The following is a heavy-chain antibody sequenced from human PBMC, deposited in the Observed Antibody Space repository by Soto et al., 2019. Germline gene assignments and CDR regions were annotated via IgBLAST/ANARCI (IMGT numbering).Heavy chain of an antibody. CDR2: ISGSGGST. Sequence: GGSLRLSCAASGLTFSNYAMTWVRQAPGKGLEWVSGISGSGGSTYYADSVKGRVTTSRDNSKNTLYLQMNSLRAEDTAVYYCAKGDDLHGSGNYYLFCAFDIRGQGTLVTVSS. D-gene: IGHD3-10*01. CDR3: AKGDDLHGSGNYYLFCAFDI. CDR1: GLTFSNYA. J-gene: IGHJ3*02. V-gene: IGHV3-23*01.